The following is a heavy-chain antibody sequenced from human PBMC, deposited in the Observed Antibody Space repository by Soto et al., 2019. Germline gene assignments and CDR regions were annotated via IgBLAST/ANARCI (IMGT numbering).Heavy chain of an antibody. Sequence: SETLSLTCAVYGGSFSGYYWSWIRQPPGKGLEWIGEINHSGSTNYNPSLKSRVTISVDTSKNQFSLKLSSVTAADTAVYYCARERPDWSPERFDYWGQGTLVTVSS. CDR3: ARERPDWSPERFDY. V-gene: IGHV4-34*01. J-gene: IGHJ4*02. CDR2: INHSGST. CDR1: GGSFSGYY. D-gene: IGHD3-9*01.